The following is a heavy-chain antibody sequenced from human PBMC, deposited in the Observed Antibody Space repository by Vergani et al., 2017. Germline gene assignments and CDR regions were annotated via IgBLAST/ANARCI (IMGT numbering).Heavy chain of an antibody. CDR1: GGTFSRYA. CDR3: ARGGINDYGVLWGFDY. CDR2: IIPIFGTA. V-gene: IGHV1-69*01. Sequence: QVQLVQSGAEVKKPGSSVKVSCKASGGTFSRYAISWVRQAPGQGLEWMGGIIPIFGTANYAQKFQGRVTITADESTITAYMELSSLRSEDTAVYYCARGGINDYGVLWGFDYWGQGTLVTVSS. J-gene: IGHJ4*02. D-gene: IGHD4-17*01.